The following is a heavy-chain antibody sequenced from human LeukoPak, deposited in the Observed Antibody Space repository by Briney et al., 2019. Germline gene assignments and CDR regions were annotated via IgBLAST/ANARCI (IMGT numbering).Heavy chain of an antibody. V-gene: IGHV3-23*01. Sequence: AGGSLRLTCAASGFTFSSYAMSWVRQAPGKGLEWVSAISGSGGNTYYADSVKGRFTISRDDSKNTLYLQMNSLRAEDTAVYYCANSCSSTSCSDYWGQGTLVTVSS. CDR2: ISGSGGNT. CDR3: ANSCSSTSCSDY. CDR1: GFTFSSYA. D-gene: IGHD2-2*01. J-gene: IGHJ4*02.